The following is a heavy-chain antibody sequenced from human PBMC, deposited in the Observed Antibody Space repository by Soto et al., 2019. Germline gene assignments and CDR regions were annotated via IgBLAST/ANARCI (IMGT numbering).Heavy chain of an antibody. V-gene: IGHV4-61*01. CDR3: TLYSYDSSGYYSDY. CDR1: GGSVSSGSYY. Sequence: SETLSLTCTVSGGSVSSGSYYWSWIRQPPGKGLEWIGYIYYSGSTNYNPSLKSRVTISVDTSKNQFSLKLSSVTAADTAVYYCTLYSYDSSGYYSDYWGQGTLVTVSS. J-gene: IGHJ4*02. CDR2: IYYSGST. D-gene: IGHD3-22*01.